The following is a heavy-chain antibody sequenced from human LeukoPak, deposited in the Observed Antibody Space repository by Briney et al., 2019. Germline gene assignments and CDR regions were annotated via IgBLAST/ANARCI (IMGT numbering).Heavy chain of an antibody. Sequence: GGSLRLSCAASGFTVSSNYMSWVRQAPGKGLEWVSIIYSGGSTFADSVKGRFTISRDNSKNTLYLQMNSLRAEDTAVYYCAKGPGEPFDYWGQGTLVTVSS. CDR3: AKGPGEPFDY. CDR1: GFTVSSNY. J-gene: IGHJ4*02. D-gene: IGHD1-14*01. V-gene: IGHV3-53*01. CDR2: IYSGGST.